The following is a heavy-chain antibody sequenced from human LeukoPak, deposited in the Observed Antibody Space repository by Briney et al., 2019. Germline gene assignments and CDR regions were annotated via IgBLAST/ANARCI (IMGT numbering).Heavy chain of an antibody. Sequence: SETLSLTCTVSGVSISSSNSYWGWIRQPPGKGLEWIGEIYHSGSTNYNPSLKSRVTISVDKSKNQFSLKLSSVTAADTAVYYCARVSPVYYDFWSGYYSGFDYWGQGTLVTVSS. J-gene: IGHJ4*02. CDR3: ARVSPVYYDFWSGYYSGFDY. D-gene: IGHD3-3*01. V-gene: IGHV4-39*07. CDR2: IYHSGST. CDR1: GVSISSSNSY.